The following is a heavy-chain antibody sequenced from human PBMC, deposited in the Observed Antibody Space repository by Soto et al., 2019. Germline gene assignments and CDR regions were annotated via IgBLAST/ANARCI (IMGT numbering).Heavy chain of an antibody. D-gene: IGHD3-22*01. CDR1: GYTFTSYY. J-gene: IGHJ4*02. CDR2: INPSGGST. Sequence: ASVKVSCKASGYTFTSYYMHWVRQAPGQGLEWMGIINPSGGSTSYAQKFQGRVTITRDTSTSTVYMELSSLRSEDTAVYYCARAWGYSDSSGYTNFDHWGQGNLLTISS. CDR3: ARAWGYSDSSGYTNFDH. V-gene: IGHV1-46*01.